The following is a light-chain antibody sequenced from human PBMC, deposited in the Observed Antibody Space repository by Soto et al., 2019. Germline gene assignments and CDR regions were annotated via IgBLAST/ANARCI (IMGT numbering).Light chain of an antibody. CDR1: QPVERW. Sequence: DIQMTQSPSTLPASVGDRVTISCRASQPVERWLAWYQQKPGKAPKLLISDVSTLERGVPSRFSGSGSATEFTLTISGLQSDDFATYYCQQYKDHVWTFGQGTKV. CDR3: QQYKDHVWT. CDR2: DVS. V-gene: IGKV1-5*01. J-gene: IGKJ1*01.